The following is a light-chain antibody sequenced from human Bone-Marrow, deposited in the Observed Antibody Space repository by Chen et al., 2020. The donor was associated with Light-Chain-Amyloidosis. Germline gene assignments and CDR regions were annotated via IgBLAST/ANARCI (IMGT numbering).Light chain of an antibody. CDR1: QSISSY. CDR2: AAS. CDR3: QQTYSTPIT. V-gene: IGKV1-39*01. Sequence: DIQMTQSPSSLSASVGARVTITCRASQSISSYLNWYQQKPGKAPKLLIYAASSLQRGVPSRFTGSGYETDFTLTISSLQSEDFATYDCQQTYSTPITFGQGTRLEIK. J-gene: IGKJ5*01.